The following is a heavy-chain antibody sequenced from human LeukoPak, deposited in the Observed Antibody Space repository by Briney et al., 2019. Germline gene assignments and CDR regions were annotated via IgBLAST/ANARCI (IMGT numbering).Heavy chain of an antibody. J-gene: IGHJ3*02. CDR3: ARRGPFDI. D-gene: IGHD3-10*01. V-gene: IGHV1-2*02. Sequence: ASVKVSCKASGYSFTNYAMNWVRQAPGQGLEWMGWINPNSGGTNYAQKFQGRVTMTRDTSISTAYMELSRLRSDDTAVYYCARRGPFDIWGQGTMVTVSS. CDR1: GYSFTNYA. CDR2: INPNSGGT.